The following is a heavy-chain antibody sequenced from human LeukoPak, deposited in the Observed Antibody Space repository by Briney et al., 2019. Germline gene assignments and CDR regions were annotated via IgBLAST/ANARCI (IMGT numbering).Heavy chain of an antibody. CDR1: GFTFSSYS. CDR2: ISSSSSSYI. V-gene: IGHV3-21*01. J-gene: IGHJ5*02. D-gene: IGHD3-16*02. CDR3: ARNVRLGSGELSFAPFKNWFDP. Sequence: PGGSLRLSCAASGFTFSSYSMNWVRQAPGKGLEWVSSISSSSSSYIYYADSVRGRFTISRDNAKNSLYLQMNSLRAEDTAVYYCARNVRLGSGELSFAPFKNWFDPWGQGTLVTVSS.